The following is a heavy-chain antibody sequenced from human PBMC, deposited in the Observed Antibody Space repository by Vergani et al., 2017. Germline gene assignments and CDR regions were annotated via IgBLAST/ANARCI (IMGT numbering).Heavy chain of an antibody. CDR2: FSGSGGST. Sequence: EVQLLESGGGLVQPGGSLRLSCAASGFPFSSYSMSWVRQAPGKGLEWVSAFSGSGGSTYYADSVKGRFTIFRDNSKHTLYLQMNSLRAKDTAVYYCAKDHITIFNYGMDVWGKGTTVTVSS. J-gene: IGHJ6*04. CDR3: AKDHITIFNYGMDV. CDR1: GFPFSSYS. V-gene: IGHV3-23*01. D-gene: IGHD3-9*01.